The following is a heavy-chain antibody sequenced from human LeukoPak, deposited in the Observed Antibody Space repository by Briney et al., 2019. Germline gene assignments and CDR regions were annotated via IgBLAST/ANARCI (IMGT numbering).Heavy chain of an antibody. J-gene: IGHJ4*02. CDR3: TRQSHEYFDY. Sequence: SEILSLTCSVSGGSISSSSYHWDWIRQPPGKGLEWIGTIYYSGSTYYNPSLKSRVTISVDTSKNQFSLKLSSVTAADTAVYYCTRQSHEYFDYWGQGTLVTVSS. D-gene: IGHD6-6*01. V-gene: IGHV4-39*01. CDR1: GGSISSSSYH. CDR2: IYYSGST.